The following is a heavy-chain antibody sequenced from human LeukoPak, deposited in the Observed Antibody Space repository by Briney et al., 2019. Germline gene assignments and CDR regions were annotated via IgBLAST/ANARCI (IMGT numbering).Heavy chain of an antibody. CDR2: ISTSSIYI. D-gene: IGHD6-13*01. CDR1: GFTFSSYS. CDR3: ATTRIADYYMDV. V-gene: IGHV3-21*01. Sequence: GGSLRLSCAVSGFTFSSYSMNWVRQAPGRGLEWVSFISTSSIYIYYADSVKGRFTISRDNAKNSLYLQMNSLRAEDTAVYYCATTRIADYYMDVWGKGTTVTISS. J-gene: IGHJ6*03.